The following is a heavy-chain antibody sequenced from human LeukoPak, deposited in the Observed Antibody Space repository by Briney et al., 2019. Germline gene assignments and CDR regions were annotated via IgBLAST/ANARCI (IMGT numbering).Heavy chain of an antibody. J-gene: IGHJ4*02. CDR1: GFTFSSYS. CDR3: ARDLGNSGSH. D-gene: IGHD1-26*01. CDR2: ISSSSATI. Sequence: GGSLRLSCAASGFTFSSYSINWVRQAPGKELEWVSYISSSSATIYYADSVKGRFTISRDNAKNSVYLQMNSLRDEDTAVYYCARDLGNSGSHWGQGTLVTVSS. V-gene: IGHV3-48*02.